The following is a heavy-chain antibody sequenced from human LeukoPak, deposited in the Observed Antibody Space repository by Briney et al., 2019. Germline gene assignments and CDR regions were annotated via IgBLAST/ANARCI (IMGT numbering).Heavy chain of an antibody. CDR3: ARERPGYCSGGTCHGADY. CDR1: GYTFTHHG. V-gene: IGHV1-18*01. Sequence: ASVRVTCKASGYTFTHHGFSWVRQAPGQGLEWMGYINGYSGKTNYSQEFQDRVTMTTDTSTSTVYMELRNLKSDDTAAYYCARERPGYCSGGTCHGADYWGQGTQVTVSS. J-gene: IGHJ4*02. D-gene: IGHD2-15*01. CDR2: INGYSGKT.